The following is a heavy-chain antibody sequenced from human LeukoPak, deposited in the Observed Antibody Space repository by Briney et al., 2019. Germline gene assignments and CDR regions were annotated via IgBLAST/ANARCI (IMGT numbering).Heavy chain of an antibody. CDR3: ARHALGYCSGGSCLNWFDP. CDR2: IYHSGST. CDR1: GYSISSGYY. D-gene: IGHD2-15*01. V-gene: IGHV4-38-2*01. Sequence: SETLSLTCAGSGYSISSGYYWGCIRQPPEKGLEWIGSIYHSGSTYYNHSLKSRVTISVDTSKNQFPLKLSSVTAADTAVYYCARHALGYCSGGSCLNWFDPWGQGTLVTVSS. J-gene: IGHJ5*02.